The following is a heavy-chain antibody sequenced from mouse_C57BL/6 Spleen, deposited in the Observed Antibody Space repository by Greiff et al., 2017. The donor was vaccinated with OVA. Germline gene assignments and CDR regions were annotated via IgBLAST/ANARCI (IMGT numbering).Heavy chain of an antibody. Sequence: QVQLQQPGAELVRPGSSVKLSCKASGYTFTSYWMHWVKQRPIQGLEWIGNIDPSDSETHYNQKFKDKATLTVDKSSSTAYMQLSSLTSEDSAVYYCARDGHYGSSFAYWGQGTLVTVSA. CDR1: GYTFTSYW. J-gene: IGHJ3*01. CDR2: IDPSDSET. V-gene: IGHV1-52*01. CDR3: ARDGHYGSSFAY. D-gene: IGHD1-1*01.